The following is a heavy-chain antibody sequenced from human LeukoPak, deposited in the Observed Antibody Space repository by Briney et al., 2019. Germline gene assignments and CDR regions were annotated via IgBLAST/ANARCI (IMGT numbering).Heavy chain of an antibody. Sequence: ASVKVSCKASGGTFSSYAISWVRQAPGQGLEWMGRIIPILGIANYAQKFQGRVTITADKSTSTAYMELSSLRSEDTAVYYCARDRGQYGSGSYYPYWGQGTLVTVSS. CDR1: GGTFSSYA. CDR3: ARDRGQYGSGSYYPY. D-gene: IGHD3-10*01. V-gene: IGHV1-69*04. J-gene: IGHJ4*02. CDR2: IIPILGIA.